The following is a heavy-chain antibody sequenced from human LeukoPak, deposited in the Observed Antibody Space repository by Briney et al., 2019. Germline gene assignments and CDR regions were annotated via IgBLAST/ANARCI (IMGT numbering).Heavy chain of an antibody. CDR1: GFTFSSYD. J-gene: IGHJ6*04. CDR3: ARDNGDVVAPLLDV. D-gene: IGHD2-21*01. V-gene: IGHV3-13*01. CDR2: IGTAGDT. Sequence: GGSLRLSCAASGFTFSSYDMHWVRQATGKGLEWVSAIGTAGDTYYPGSVKGRFTISRENAKNSLYLQMNSLRAEDTARYYCARDNGDVVAPLLDVWGKGTTVTISS.